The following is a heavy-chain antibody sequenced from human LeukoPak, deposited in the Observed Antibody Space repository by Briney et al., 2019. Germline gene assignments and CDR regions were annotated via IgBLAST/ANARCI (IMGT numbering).Heavy chain of an antibody. D-gene: IGHD6-6*01. CDR1: GGTFSSYA. CDR2: IIPIFGTA. CDR3: ASGYSSSFDSDY. V-gene: IGHV1-69*05. Sequence: SVKVSCKASGGTFSSYAISWVRQAPGQGLEWMGRIIPIFGTANYAQKFQGRVTITTDEYTSTAYMELSSLRSEDTAVYYCASGYSSSFDSDYWGQGTLVSVSS. J-gene: IGHJ4*02.